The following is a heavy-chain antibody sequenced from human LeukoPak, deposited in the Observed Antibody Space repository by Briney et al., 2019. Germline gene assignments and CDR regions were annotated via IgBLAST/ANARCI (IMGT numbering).Heavy chain of an antibody. Sequence: ASVKVSCKASGYIFTKYGISWVRQAPGQGLEWMAWISTYDHDTNYAQKFRGRVTMTTDTSTSTAYMELRSLGSDDTAVYYCVRDYFCSGGTCDDCFDPWGQGTLVTVSS. CDR3: VRDYFCSGGTCDDCFDP. V-gene: IGHV1-18*01. D-gene: IGHD2-15*01. J-gene: IGHJ5*02. CDR1: GYIFTKYG. CDR2: ISTYDHDT.